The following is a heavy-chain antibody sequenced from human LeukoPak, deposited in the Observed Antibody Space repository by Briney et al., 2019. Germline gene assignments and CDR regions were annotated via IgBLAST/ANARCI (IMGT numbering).Heavy chain of an antibody. CDR1: GFTFSSYG. CDR3: ARVLRYCSGGNCYSGGLGYMDV. J-gene: IGHJ6*03. V-gene: IGHV3-30*02. CDR2: IRFDGSYN. Sequence: GGSLRLSCAASGFTFSSYGMHWVRQAPGKGLEWVAFIRFDGSYNYYADSVKGRFTISRDNAKNSLFLPMNSLRAEDTAVYYCARVLRYCSGGNCYSGGLGYMDVWGKGTTVTISS. D-gene: IGHD2-15*01.